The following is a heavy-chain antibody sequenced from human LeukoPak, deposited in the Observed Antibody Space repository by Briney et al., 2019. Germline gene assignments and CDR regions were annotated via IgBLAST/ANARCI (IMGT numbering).Heavy chain of an antibody. CDR3: ARVSRYCTTIACPYLDY. CDR2: ISADHGNT. V-gene: IGHV1-18*01. J-gene: IGHJ4*02. CDR1: GYTFTNHG. Sequence: ASVKVSCKASGYTFTNHGISWVRQPPGQGLEWMGWISADHGNTNYAQKFQGRVTMTTDSSTTTAYMELRSLRSDDTAVYYCARVSRYCTTIACPYLDYWGQGTLLTVSS. D-gene: IGHD2-8*01.